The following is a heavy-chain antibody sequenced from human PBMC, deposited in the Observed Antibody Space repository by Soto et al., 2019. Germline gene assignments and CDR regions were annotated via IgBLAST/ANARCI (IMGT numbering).Heavy chain of an antibody. CDR3: ARVPDTGGRDYLDY. D-gene: IGHD7-27*01. Sequence: EVQLVESGGGLIQPGGSLRLSCAASGFTVSHNYMTWVRQAPGKGLEWVSVIFSGGSTYYGDSVKGRFTKSRDISKNMAYLQMNSLSAEDTGVYYCARVPDTGGRDYLDYWGQGTLVAVSS. CDR1: GFTVSHNY. J-gene: IGHJ4*02. V-gene: IGHV3-53*01. CDR2: IFSGGST.